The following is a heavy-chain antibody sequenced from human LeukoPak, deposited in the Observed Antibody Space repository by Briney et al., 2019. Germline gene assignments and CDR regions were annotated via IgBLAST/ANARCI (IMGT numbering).Heavy chain of an antibody. Sequence: GGSLRLSCAASGFTFSPYAFHWVRQAPGKGLEFVSAISNDGGTTYYANSVKGRFTMSRDNSKNTLYLQMGSLRVEDMAVYYCAKAQNWGSGAYDIWGQGTMVTVSP. CDR3: AKAQNWGSGAYDI. CDR1: GFTFSPYA. CDR2: ISNDGGTT. D-gene: IGHD3-16*01. V-gene: IGHV3-64*01. J-gene: IGHJ3*02.